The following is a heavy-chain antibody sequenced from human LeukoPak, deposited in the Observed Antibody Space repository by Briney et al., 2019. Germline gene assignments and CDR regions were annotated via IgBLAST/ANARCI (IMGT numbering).Heavy chain of an antibody. CDR1: GFTFSSYA. J-gene: IGHJ4*02. CDR3: AKGGYCGGDCFFRLDY. V-gene: IGHV3-23*01. Sequence: GGSLRLSCAASGFTFSSYAMRWVRQAPGKGLEWVSAISGSGGSTYYADSVKGRFTISRDNSKNTLYLQMNSLRAEDTAVYYCAKGGYCGGDCFFRLDYWGQATLVTVSS. CDR2: ISGSGGST. D-gene: IGHD2-21*02.